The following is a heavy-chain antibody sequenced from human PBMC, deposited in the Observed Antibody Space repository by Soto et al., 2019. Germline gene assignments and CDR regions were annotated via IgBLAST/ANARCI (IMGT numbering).Heavy chain of an antibody. CDR2: INPNSGGT. Sequence: GASVKVSCKASGYTFTGYYMHWVRQAPGQGLEWMGWINPNSGGTNYAQKFQGWVTMTRDTSISTAYMELSRLRSDDTAVYYCAVTYYYDSSGYFPGAFDIWGQGTMVTVS. V-gene: IGHV1-2*04. CDR3: AVTYYYDSSGYFPGAFDI. J-gene: IGHJ3*02. CDR1: GYTFTGYY. D-gene: IGHD3-22*01.